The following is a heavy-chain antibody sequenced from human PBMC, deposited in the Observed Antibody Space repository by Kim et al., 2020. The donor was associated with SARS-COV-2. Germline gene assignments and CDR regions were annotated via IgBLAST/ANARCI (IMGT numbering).Heavy chain of an antibody. J-gene: IGHJ4*02. CDR3: ARQRIRSAGDC. D-gene: IGHD3-3*01. Sequence: STYYNPSLKSRVTLSVDTSKDQFTLNLSSVSAADTGVYYCARQRIRSAGDCWGQGTLVTVCS. V-gene: IGHV4-39*01. CDR2: ST.